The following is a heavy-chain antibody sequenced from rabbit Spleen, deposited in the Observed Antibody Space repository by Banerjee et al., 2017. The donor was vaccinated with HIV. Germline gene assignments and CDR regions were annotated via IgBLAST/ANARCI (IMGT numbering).Heavy chain of an antibody. V-gene: IGHV1S40*01. D-gene: IGHD6-1*01. CDR3: ARNWYGGGNGNGYGL. Sequence: QSLEESGGDLVKPGASLTLTCTASGFSFSSGYWICWVRQAPGKGLEWIACIYAGSTYITDYASWAKGRFTISKTSSTTVTLQMTSLTSADTATYLCARNWYGGGNGNGYGLWGQGTLVTVS. CDR2: IYAGSTYIT. CDR1: GFSFSSGYW. J-gene: IGHJ6*01.